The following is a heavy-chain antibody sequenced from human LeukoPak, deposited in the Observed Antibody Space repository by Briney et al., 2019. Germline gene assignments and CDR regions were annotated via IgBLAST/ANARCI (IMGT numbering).Heavy chain of an antibody. V-gene: IGHV5-51*01. J-gene: IGHJ4*02. D-gene: IGHD6-19*01. CDR3: ARQHVGIALTD. CDR1: GYSFTSNW. Sequence: LGESLKISCKGSGYSFTSNWIGWVRQMPGKGLEGMGIVNPTDSDTRYSPSFRGQVTISVDKSINTAYLQWSSLKASDTAMYYCARQHVGIALTDWGQGGLVTVSS. CDR2: VNPTDSDT.